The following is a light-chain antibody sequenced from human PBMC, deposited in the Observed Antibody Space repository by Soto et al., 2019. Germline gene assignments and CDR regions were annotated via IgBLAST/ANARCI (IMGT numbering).Light chain of an antibody. CDR3: QQYNNWPIT. CDR2: VAS. V-gene: IGKV3-15*01. J-gene: IGKJ5*01. Sequence: EVVMTQSPGTLSVSPGERVTLSCRASQSVTNNLAWYQQKPGQAPRLLIYVASTRAPGIPARFSGSGSGTEFTLTISSLQSEDFADYYCQQYNNWPITVGRGTRLESK. CDR1: QSVTNN.